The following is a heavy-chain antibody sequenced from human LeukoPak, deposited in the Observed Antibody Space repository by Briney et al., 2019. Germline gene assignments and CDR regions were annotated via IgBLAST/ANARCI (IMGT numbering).Heavy chain of an antibody. Sequence: GGSLRLSCAASGFTFDDYAMHWVRQAPGKGLEWVSGISWNSGSIGYADSVKGRFTISRDNAKNTLYLQMNSLRAEDTAVYYCARAIQLWSVSYWGQGTLVTVSS. CDR3: ARAIQLWSVSY. CDR1: GFTFDDYA. D-gene: IGHD5-18*01. V-gene: IGHV3-9*01. CDR2: ISWNSGSI. J-gene: IGHJ4*02.